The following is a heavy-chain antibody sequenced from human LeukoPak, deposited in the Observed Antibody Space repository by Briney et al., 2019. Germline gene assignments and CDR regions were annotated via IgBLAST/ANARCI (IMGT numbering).Heavy chain of an antibody. CDR3: ASGGGLLWFGELFRLDL. J-gene: IGHJ2*01. CDR2: IYHSGST. Sequence: SETLSLTCTVSGGSISSGGYYCSWIRQPPGKGLEWIGYIYHSGSTYYNPSLKSRVTISVDRSKNQFSLKLSSVTAADTAVYYCASGGGLLWFGELFRLDLWGRGTLVTVSS. D-gene: IGHD3-10*01. CDR1: GGSISSGGYY. V-gene: IGHV4-30-2*01.